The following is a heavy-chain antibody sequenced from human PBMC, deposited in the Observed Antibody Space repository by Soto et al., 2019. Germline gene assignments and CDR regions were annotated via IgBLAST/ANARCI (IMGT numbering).Heavy chain of an antibody. CDR3: ARSLHSSGYLERGYYYYGMDV. J-gene: IGHJ6*02. V-gene: IGHV1-18*01. CDR2: ISAYNGNT. D-gene: IGHD6-19*01. Sequence: QVQLVQSGAEVKKPGASVKVSCKASGYTFTSYGISWVRQAPGQGLEWMGWISAYNGNTNYAQKLQGRVTMTTDTSTSTAYMELRSLRSDDTAVYYCARSLHSSGYLERGYYYYGMDVWGQGTTVTVSS. CDR1: GYTFTSYG.